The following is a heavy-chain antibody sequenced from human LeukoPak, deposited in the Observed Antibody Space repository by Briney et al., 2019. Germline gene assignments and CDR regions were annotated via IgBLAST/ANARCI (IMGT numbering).Heavy chain of an antibody. CDR2: IKQDGSAK. V-gene: IGHV3-7*04. J-gene: IGHJ4*02. CDR1: GFTFSNYW. Sequence: VGSLRLSCAASGFTFSNYWMNWVRQAPGKGLECVANIKQDGSAKYYVDSVKGRFTISRDNAKNSLYLQMNSLGAEDTAVYYCARTIREQWLTIDCWGQGTLVTFSS. CDR3: ARTIREQWLTIDC. D-gene: IGHD6-19*01.